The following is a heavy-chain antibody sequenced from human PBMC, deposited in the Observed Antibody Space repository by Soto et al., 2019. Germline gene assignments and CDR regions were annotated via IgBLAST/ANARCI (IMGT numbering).Heavy chain of an antibody. J-gene: IGHJ3*02. CDR3: ARPRPNHGTVVPSKAEAFDI. V-gene: IGHV5-51*01. CDR2: IYPGDSDT. Sequence: PGESLKISCKGSGYSFTSYWIGWVRQMPGKGLEWMGIIYPGDSDTRYSPSFQGQVTISADKSISTAYLQWSSLKASDTAMYYCARPRPNHGTVVPSKAEAFDIWGQGTMVTVSS. D-gene: IGHD2-15*01. CDR1: GYSFTSYW.